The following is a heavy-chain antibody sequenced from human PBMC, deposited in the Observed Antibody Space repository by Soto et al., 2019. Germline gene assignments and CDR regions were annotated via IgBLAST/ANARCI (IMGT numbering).Heavy chain of an antibody. V-gene: IGHV1-69*02. J-gene: IGHJ4*02. CDR2: IIANLGIA. CDR3: AREAKYSSLAFDY. D-gene: IGHD6-6*01. Sequence: SVKVSCKASGGTFSSYTISWVRQAPGQGLEWMGRIIANLGIANYAQKLQGRVTMTTDTSTSTAYMELRSLRSDDTAVYYCAREAKYSSLAFDYWGQGTLVTVSS. CDR1: GGTFSSYT.